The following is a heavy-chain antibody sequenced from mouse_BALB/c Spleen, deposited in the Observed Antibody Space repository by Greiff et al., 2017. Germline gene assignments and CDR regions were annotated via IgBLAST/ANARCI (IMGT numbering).Heavy chain of an antibody. CDR3: ARGSLITTGGFDY. V-gene: IGHV1-39*01. CDR2: INPYYGST. J-gene: IGHJ2*01. Sequence: VQLQQTGPELVKPGASVKISCKASGYSFTDYIMLWVKQSHGKSLEWIGNINPYYGSTSYNLKFKGKATLTVDKSSSTAYMQLNSLTSEDSAVYYCARGSLITTGGFDYWGQGTTLTVSS. CDR1: GYSFTDYI. D-gene: IGHD2-4*01.